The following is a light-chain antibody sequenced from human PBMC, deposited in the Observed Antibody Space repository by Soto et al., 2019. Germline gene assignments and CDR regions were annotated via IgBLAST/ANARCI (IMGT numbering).Light chain of an antibody. Sequence: DVQLTQSPSFLSASVGDRLTITCRANQGINSYLAWYQQKPGKAPQLLIYTASTLQSGVPSRFSGSASGTEFTLTISSLQPEDFATYYCQQLNSYPLTFGGGTKVEI. J-gene: IGKJ4*01. CDR1: QGINSY. CDR3: QQLNSYPLT. V-gene: IGKV1-9*01. CDR2: TAS.